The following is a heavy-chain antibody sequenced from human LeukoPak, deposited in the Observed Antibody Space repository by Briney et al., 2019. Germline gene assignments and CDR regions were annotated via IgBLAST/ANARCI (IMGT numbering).Heavy chain of an antibody. CDR2: MNPNSGNT. V-gene: IGHV1-8*01. CDR1: GYTFSSYD. D-gene: IGHD7-27*01. J-gene: IGHJ3*02. CDR3: ARGGLGTGDAFDI. Sequence: ASVKVSCKASGYTFSSYDINWVRQATGQGLEWMGWMNPNSGNTDYAQRFQGRVTMTRNTSISTAYMELSSLRSEDTAVYYCARGGLGTGDAFDIWGQGTMVTVSS.